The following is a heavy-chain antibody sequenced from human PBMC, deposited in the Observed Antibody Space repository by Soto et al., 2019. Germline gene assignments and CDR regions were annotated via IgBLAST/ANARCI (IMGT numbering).Heavy chain of an antibody. D-gene: IGHD6-13*01. J-gene: IGHJ5*02. Sequence: EVQLLESGGALVQPGGSLRLSCAASGFTFSSYAMRWVRQAPGKGLEWVSAISGGGGSTYYADSVKGRFTISRDNSNNTLLLQMNSRRAADTAIDYYSKGRIAGFAPWGQGTLVTVSS. CDR3: SKGRIAGFAP. CDR2: ISGGGGST. CDR1: GFTFSSYA. V-gene: IGHV3-23*01.